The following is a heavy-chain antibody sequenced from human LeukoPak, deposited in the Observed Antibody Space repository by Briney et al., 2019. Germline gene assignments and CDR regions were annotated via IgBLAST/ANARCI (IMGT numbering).Heavy chain of an antibody. Sequence: PGGSLRLSCAASGFTFSRHWMDWVRQAPGKGLEWVSYISSSGSTIYYADSVKGRFTISRDNAKNSLYLQMNSLRAEDTAVYYCARGYSGSYYDYWGQGTLVTVSS. CDR1: GFTFSRHW. CDR3: ARGYSGSYYDY. CDR2: ISSSGSTI. D-gene: IGHD1-26*01. V-gene: IGHV3-48*04. J-gene: IGHJ4*02.